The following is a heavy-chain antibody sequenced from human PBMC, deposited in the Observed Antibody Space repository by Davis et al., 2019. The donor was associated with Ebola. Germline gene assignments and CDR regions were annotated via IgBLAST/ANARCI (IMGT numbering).Heavy chain of an antibody. CDR1: GNSFASHR. CDR2: IYTGDSDM. D-gene: IGHD2-8*02. J-gene: IGHJ3*02. Sequence: GEFLKISCKDSGNSFASHRIGRVRQMPGKGLEWIGIIYTGDSDMRYSPSFRGQVTISADKSSKTAFLQWSSLKASDTAMYYCASLRRTITGMDDAFDIGGQGTMVTVSS. CDR3: ASLRRTITGMDDAFDI. V-gene: IGHV5-51*01.